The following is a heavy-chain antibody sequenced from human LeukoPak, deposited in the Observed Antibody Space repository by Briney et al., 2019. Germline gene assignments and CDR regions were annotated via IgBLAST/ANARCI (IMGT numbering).Heavy chain of an antibody. CDR3: AKDAIFSGSYFFDY. Sequence: GGSLRLSCAASGFTFSSYGMHWVRQAPGKGPEWVAVISYDGSNKYYADSVKGRFTTSRDNSKNTLYLQMNSLRAEDTAVYYCAKDAIFSGSYFFDYWGQGTLVTVSS. CDR2: ISYDGSNK. CDR1: GFTFSSYG. V-gene: IGHV3-30*18. D-gene: IGHD1-26*01. J-gene: IGHJ4*02.